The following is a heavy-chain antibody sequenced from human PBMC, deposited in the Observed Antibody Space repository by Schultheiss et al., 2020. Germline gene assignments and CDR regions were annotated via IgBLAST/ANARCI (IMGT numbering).Heavy chain of an antibody. CDR1: GFTFSSYG. Sequence: GESLKISCAASGFTFSSYGMHWVRQAPGKGLEWVAVISYDGSNKYYADSVKGRFTISRDNSKNTLYLQMNSLRAEDMAVYYCARADTGGYYGVRYWGQGTLVTVSS. CDR3: ARADTGGYYGVRY. J-gene: IGHJ4*02. CDR2: ISYDGSNK. V-gene: IGHV3-30*03. D-gene: IGHD3-3*01.